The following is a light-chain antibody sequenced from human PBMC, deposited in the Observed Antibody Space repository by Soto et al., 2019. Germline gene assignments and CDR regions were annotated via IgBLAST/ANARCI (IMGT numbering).Light chain of an antibody. CDR2: EVS. CDR1: SSDVGSDNL. J-gene: IGLJ1*01. CDR3: CSYAVSITYV. V-gene: IGLV2-23*02. Sequence: QSALTQPASVSGSPGQSITISCTGTSSDVGSDNLVSWYQQHPGKAPKFIIYEVSQRPAGVSYRFSGSKSGNTAYLTISGLQAEDEADYYCCSYAVSITYVFGTGTKLTVL.